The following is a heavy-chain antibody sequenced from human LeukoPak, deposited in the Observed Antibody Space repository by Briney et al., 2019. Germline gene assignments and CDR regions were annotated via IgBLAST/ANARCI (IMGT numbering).Heavy chain of an antibody. J-gene: IGHJ3*02. Sequence: GGSLRLSCAASGFTFSSYSMNWVRQSPGKGLEWVSSISSSNNYIYYADSVKGRFTISRDNAKNSLYLQMNSLRAEDTAVYYCARHGSGSLLDAFDIWGQGTMVTVSS. CDR3: ARHGSGSLLDAFDI. V-gene: IGHV3-21*01. D-gene: IGHD1-26*01. CDR2: ISSSNNYI. CDR1: GFTFSSYS.